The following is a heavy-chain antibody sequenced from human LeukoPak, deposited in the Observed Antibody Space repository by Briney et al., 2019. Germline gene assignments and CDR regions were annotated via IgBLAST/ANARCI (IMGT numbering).Heavy chain of an antibody. D-gene: IGHD6-19*01. J-gene: IGHJ4*02. CDR1: GFTLSNYW. V-gene: IGHV3-7*03. Sequence: GGSLRLSCAASGFTLSNYWMSWVRQAPGRGLEWVANINPDESEKYYEDSVKGRFTISRDNADNSLYLHMNTLRAGDTAVYYCARFRTVAGNPLDYWGQGTLVTVSS. CDR2: INPDESEK. CDR3: ARFRTVAGNPLDY.